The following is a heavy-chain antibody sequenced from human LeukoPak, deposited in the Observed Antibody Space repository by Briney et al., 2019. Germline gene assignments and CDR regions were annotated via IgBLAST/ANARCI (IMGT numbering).Heavy chain of an antibody. D-gene: IGHD3-22*01. CDR1: GFTLDDYT. CDR2: IIGDGGST. Sequence: GGSLRLSCAASGFTLDDYTIRWVRQAAGKGLEWVCLIIGDGGSTLYADSVKGRFTISRDHSKSSLCLQMNSLRTEDTALYYCAKDMHYDSSGYYYVGFDYWGQGTRVSVSS. CDR3: AKDMHYDSSGYYYVGFDY. V-gene: IGHV3-43*01. J-gene: IGHJ4*02.